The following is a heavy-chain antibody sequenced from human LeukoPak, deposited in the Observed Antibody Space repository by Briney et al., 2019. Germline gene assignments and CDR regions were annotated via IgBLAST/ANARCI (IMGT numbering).Heavy chain of an antibody. CDR2: IKQDGSEK. CDR3: ARTPPRIVGATVYYFDY. D-gene: IGHD1-26*01. CDR1: GFTFISYW. Sequence: PGGSLRLSCAASGFTFISYWMSWVRQAPGKGLEWVANIKQDGSEKFYVDSVKGRFTISRDNAKNSLYLQMNSLRAEDTAVYYCARTPPRIVGATVYYFDYWGQGTLVTVSS. J-gene: IGHJ4*02. V-gene: IGHV3-7*01.